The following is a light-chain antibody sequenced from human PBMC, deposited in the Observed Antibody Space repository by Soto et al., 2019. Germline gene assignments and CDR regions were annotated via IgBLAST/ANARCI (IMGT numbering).Light chain of an antibody. J-gene: IGKJ1*01. V-gene: IGKV1-27*01. Sequence: DVQMTQSPSSLSASVGDRVTLTCRASQGITNYLAWYQQKPGKVPRLLIYGASTLQSGVPSRFSGSGSGTYFTLTIDSLQPEDVATYYCQKYNSAHSYSFGQGTKVDIK. CDR1: QGITNY. CDR2: GAS. CDR3: QKYNSAHSYS.